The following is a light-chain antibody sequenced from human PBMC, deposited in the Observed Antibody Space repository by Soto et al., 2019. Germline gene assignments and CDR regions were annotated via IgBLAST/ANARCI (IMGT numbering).Light chain of an antibody. CDR1: NIGSKS. CDR3: QVWDSSSGV. V-gene: IGLV3-21*04. CDR2: YDT. J-gene: IGLJ2*01. Sequence: SYELAQPPSVSVAPGKTARITCGGNNIGSKSVQGYQQKPGQAPVLVIYYDTDRPSGIPERFSGSNSGNTATLTISRVEAGDEADYYCQVWDSSSGVFGGGTKLTVL.